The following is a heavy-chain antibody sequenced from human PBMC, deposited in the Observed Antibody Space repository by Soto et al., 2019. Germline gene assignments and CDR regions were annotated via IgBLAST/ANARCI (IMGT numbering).Heavy chain of an antibody. CDR2: IDPSDSQT. J-gene: IGHJ4*02. CDR3: ARQMYVSDTGRYFQYSVVC. CDR1: GSSFAGYW. V-gene: IGHV5-10-1*01. Sequence: PGESLKNSCKGSGSSFAGYWITCVRQKPGKGLEWMVRIDPSDSQTYYSPSFRGHVTISVTKSITTVFLQWSSLRASDTAMYYCARQMYVSDTGRYFQYSVVCCGKGTRLTVSS. D-gene: IGHD3-16*02.